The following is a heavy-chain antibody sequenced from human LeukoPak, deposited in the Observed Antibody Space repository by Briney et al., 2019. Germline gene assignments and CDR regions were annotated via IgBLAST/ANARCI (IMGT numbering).Heavy chain of an antibody. CDR3: AKVQQWLVGGCDY. Sequence: GGSLRLSCAASGFTLRSYTMSWVRQAPGKGLEWVSGISGNGDSTYYAGSVKGRFTISRDNSKNTLYLQMSSLRAEDTAVYYCAKVQQWLVGGCDYWGQGTLVTVSS. V-gene: IGHV3-23*01. CDR2: ISGNGDST. D-gene: IGHD6-19*01. CDR1: GFTLRSYT. J-gene: IGHJ4*02.